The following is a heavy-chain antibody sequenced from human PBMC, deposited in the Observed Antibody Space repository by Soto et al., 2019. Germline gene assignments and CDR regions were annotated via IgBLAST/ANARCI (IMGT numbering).Heavy chain of an antibody. CDR1: GGSITSYY. Sequence: PSETLSLTCTVSGGSITSYYWSWIRQPPGKGLEWIGYIYYSGITDYNPSLKSRVTISVDTSKNQFSLKLSSVTAADTAVYYCMLGSGWKDFDYWGQGTLVTVSS. D-gene: IGHD3-22*01. J-gene: IGHJ4*02. V-gene: IGHV4-59*08. CDR3: MLGSGWKDFDY. CDR2: IYYSGIT.